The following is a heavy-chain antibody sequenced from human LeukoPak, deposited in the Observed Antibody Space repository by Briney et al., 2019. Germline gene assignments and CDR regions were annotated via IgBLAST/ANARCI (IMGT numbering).Heavy chain of an antibody. CDR3: ARATYTADTSYVFDY. J-gene: IGHJ4*02. CDR1: GDSINRYY. V-gene: IGHV4-4*07. D-gene: IGHD3-16*01. Sequence: SETLSLTCAVSGDSINRYYWNWFRQPAGKGLEWIGRLSASETTKYNPSLGGRISMSLDTSRNQFSLNLTSVTAADTAVYYCARATYTADTSYVFDYWGQGTLVSVSS. CDR2: LSASETT.